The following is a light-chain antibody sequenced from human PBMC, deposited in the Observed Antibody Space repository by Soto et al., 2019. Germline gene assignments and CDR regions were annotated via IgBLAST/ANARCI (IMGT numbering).Light chain of an antibody. CDR1: QGIGRW. Sequence: DIQITQSPYSVSASVGVRVTITCRASQGIGRWLAWYQPKPGKAPELLIYDASSLQNGFPSRFSGSGSGTVFTLTIGSLQPEDFATYHCQQGDSFSITLGQGARLQI. J-gene: IGKJ5*01. V-gene: IGKV1D-12*01. CDR3: QQGDSFSIT. CDR2: DAS.